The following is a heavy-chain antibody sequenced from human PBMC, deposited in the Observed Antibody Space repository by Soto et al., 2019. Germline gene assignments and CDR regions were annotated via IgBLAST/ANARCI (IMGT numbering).Heavy chain of an antibody. V-gene: IGHV1-8*01. J-gene: IGHJ5*02. CDR3: ARLGVGYYGSGSYDWFDP. Sequence: QVQLVQSGAEVKKPGASVKVSCKASGYTFTRYDINWVRQATGQGLEWMGWMNPNSGNTGYAQKFQGRVTMTRNTCISTAYMELSSLRSEDTAVYYCARLGVGYYGSGSYDWFDPWGQGTLVTVSS. D-gene: IGHD3-10*01. CDR2: MNPNSGNT. CDR1: GYTFTRYD.